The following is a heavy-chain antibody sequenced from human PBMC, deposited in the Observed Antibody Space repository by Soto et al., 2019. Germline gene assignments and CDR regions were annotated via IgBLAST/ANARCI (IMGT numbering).Heavy chain of an antibody. CDR3: ARDLSDGYNFGSSGYYWYFDL. Sequence: EVQLVESGGGLVKPGGSLRLSCAASGFTFSSYSMNWVRQAPGKGLEWVSSISSSSSYIYYADSVKGRFTISRDNAKNSLYLQMNSLRAEDTAVYYCARDLSDGYNFGSSGYYWYFDLWGRGTLVTVSS. CDR2: ISSSSSYI. D-gene: IGHD5-12*01. CDR1: GFTFSSYS. V-gene: IGHV3-21*01. J-gene: IGHJ2*01.